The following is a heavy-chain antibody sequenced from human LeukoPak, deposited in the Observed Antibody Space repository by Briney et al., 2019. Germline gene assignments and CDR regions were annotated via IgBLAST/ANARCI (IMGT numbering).Heavy chain of an antibody. CDR2: IQSGGKT. J-gene: IGHJ6*02. CDR1: GFTVSNNY. CDR3: TRGPGSGYIMDV. V-gene: IGHV3-66*01. Sequence: GGSLRLSCAASGFTVSNNYMSWVRQAPGKGLEWASIIQSGGKTYYTDSAKGRFTVSRDSSKNTLYLQMNSLRAEDTAVYYCTRGPGSGYIMDVWGQGSTVTVSS. D-gene: IGHD3-9*01.